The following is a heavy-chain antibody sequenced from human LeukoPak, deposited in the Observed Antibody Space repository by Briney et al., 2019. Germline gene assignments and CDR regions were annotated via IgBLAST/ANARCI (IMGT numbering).Heavy chain of an antibody. CDR1: GNSISNYA. CDR2: IIPIFGTA. J-gene: IGHJ5*02. D-gene: IGHD6-19*01. Sequence: ASVKVSCKASGNSISNYAVSWVRQAPGQGLEWMGGIIPIFGTANYAQKFQGRVTITADESTSTAYMELSSLRSEDTAVYYCARGIAVAGNLPTWGQGTLVTVSS. CDR3: ARGIAVAGNLPT. V-gene: IGHV1-69*13.